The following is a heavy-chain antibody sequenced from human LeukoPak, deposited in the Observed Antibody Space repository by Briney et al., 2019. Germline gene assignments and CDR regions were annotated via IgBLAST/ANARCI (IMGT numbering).Heavy chain of an antibody. J-gene: IGHJ4*02. CDR2: INPGNAKT. CDR3: ARGVWSSHNKEYFLDY. V-gene: IGHV1-3*01. D-gene: IGHD2-2*01. Sequence: ASVKVSCKISGYTFSIYAMNWVRQAPGQRPEWMGWINPGNAKTKYSQRFQGRVTITRDTSASTAYMDLSSLRSEDTAVYYCARGVWSSHNKEYFLDYWGQGTLVTVSS. CDR1: GYTFSIYA.